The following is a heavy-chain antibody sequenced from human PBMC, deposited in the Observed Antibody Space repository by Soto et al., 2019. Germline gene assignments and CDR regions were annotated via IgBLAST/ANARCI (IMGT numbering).Heavy chain of an antibody. CDR3: AKGPGELLYYYYGMDV. D-gene: IGHD1-26*01. V-gene: IGHV3-30*18. CDR2: ISYDGSNK. J-gene: IGHJ6*02. CDR1: GYTFSSYG. Sequence: QVQLVESGGGVGQPGRSLRLSCAASGYTFSSYGMHWVRQAPGKGLEWVAVISYDGSNKYYADSVKGRFTISRDNSKNTLYLQMNSLRAEDTAVYYCAKGPGELLYYYYGMDVWGQGTTVTVSS.